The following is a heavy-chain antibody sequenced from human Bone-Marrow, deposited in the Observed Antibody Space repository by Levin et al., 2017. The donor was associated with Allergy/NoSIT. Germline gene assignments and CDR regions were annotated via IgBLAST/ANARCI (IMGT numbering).Heavy chain of an antibody. CDR1: GFSFSRHA. Sequence: QHGESLKISCAASGFSFSRHAMHWVRQAPGKGLEWVAFILYDGRNKYYADSVKGRFTISRDNSKNTLYLQMNSLRAEDTAVYYCARDIGEWELLLSAFDIWGQGTMVTVSS. V-gene: IGHV3-30*04. CDR2: ILYDGRNK. CDR3: ARDIGEWELLLSAFDI. J-gene: IGHJ3*02. D-gene: IGHD1-26*01.